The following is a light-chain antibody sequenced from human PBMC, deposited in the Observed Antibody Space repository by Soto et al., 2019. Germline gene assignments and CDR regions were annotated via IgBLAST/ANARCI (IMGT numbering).Light chain of an antibody. CDR2: GAS. V-gene: IGKV3-20*01. CDR3: QRYVYPIFP. Sequence: IVLTQSPGTLSVSPGERVTLSCRASQTVIHNFLAWYQQKPGQAPRLLIYGASTRTSGVPDRFSGRGSGTDFTLTISRLEPEDSAVYFCQRYVYPIFPFCQGTKLEI. CDR1: QTVIHNF. J-gene: IGKJ2*01.